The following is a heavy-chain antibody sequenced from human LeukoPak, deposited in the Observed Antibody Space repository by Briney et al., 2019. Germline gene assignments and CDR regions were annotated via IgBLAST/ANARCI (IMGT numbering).Heavy chain of an antibody. CDR2: IRHDGHT. Sequence: SETLSLTCTVSGYFSTSYYWGWIRQPPGKGLEWIASIRHDGHTYYNASLKSQVTISIDMSRNQFSLKLNSLTAADTAVYYCARQVATKGEWAFDVWGQGTMVTVSS. CDR3: ARQVATKGEWAFDV. V-gene: IGHV4-38-2*02. J-gene: IGHJ3*01. D-gene: IGHD5-12*01. CDR1: GYFSTSYY.